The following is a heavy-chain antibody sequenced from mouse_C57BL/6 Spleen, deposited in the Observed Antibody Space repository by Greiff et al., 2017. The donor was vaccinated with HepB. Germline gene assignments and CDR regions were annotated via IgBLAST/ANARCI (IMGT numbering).Heavy chain of an antibody. D-gene: IGHD4-1*01. CDR3: AMEGLTVDFDY. V-gene: IGHV1-74*01. CDR1: GYTFTSYW. J-gene: IGHJ2*01. CDR2: IHPSDSDT. Sequence: QVHVKQPGAELVKPGASVKVSCKASGYTFTSYWMHWVKQRPGQGLEWIGRIHPSDSDTNYNQKFKGKATLTVDKSSSTAYMQLSSLTSEDSAVYYCAMEGLTVDFDYWGQGTTLTVSS.